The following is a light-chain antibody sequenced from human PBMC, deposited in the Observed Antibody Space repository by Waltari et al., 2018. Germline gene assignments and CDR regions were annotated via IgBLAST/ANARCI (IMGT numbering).Light chain of an antibody. V-gene: IGKV1-5*03. CDR2: KAS. CDR1: QSISSW. J-gene: IGKJ2*01. CDR3: QQYNSYSGYT. Sequence: DIQMTQSPSTLSASVGDRVTITCRAGQSISSWLACYQQKPGKAPKLLIYKASSLESGVPSRFSGSGSGTEFTLTISSLQPDDFATYYCQQYNSYSGYTFGQGTKLEIK.